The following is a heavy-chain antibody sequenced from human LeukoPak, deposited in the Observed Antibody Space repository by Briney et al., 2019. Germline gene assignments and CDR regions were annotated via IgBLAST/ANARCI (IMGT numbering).Heavy chain of an antibody. CDR1: GVSFSGYY. D-gene: IGHD1-26*01. J-gene: IGHJ6*03. V-gene: IGHV4-34*01. CDR3: ARGPSGSSLGYYYYMDV. CDR2: INHSGST. Sequence: SETLSLTCAVYGVSFSGYYWSWIRQPPGKGLEWIGEINHSGSTNYNPSLKSRVTMSVDTSKNQFSLKLSSVTAADTAVYYCARGPSGSSLGYYYYMDVWGKGTTVTVSS.